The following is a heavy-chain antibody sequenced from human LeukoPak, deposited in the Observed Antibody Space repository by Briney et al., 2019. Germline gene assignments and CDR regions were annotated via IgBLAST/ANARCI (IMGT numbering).Heavy chain of an antibody. CDR2: ISYDGSNK. Sequence: GGSLRLSCAASGFTSSSYAMHWVRQAPGKGLEWVAVISYDGSNKYYADSVKGRFTISRDNSKNTLYLQMNSLRAEDTAVYYCAKAKGIAVHSDYWGQGTLVTVSS. CDR3: AKAKGIAVHSDY. J-gene: IGHJ4*02. CDR1: GFTSSSYA. D-gene: IGHD6-19*01. V-gene: IGHV3-30*04.